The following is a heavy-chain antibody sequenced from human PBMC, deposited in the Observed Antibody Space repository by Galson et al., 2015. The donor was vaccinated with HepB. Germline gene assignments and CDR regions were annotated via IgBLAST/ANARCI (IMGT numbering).Heavy chain of an antibody. CDR1: GFTFSSYG. V-gene: IGHV3-30*18. J-gene: IGHJ3*02. CDR3: AKPLTGVDAFDI. CDR2: ISYDGSNK. Sequence: SLRLSCAASGFTFSSYGIHWVRQAPGKGLGWVAVISYDGSNKYYADSVKGRFTISRDTSKNTLYLQMNSLRPEDTAVYYCAKPLTGVDAFDIWGPGTLVAVSS.